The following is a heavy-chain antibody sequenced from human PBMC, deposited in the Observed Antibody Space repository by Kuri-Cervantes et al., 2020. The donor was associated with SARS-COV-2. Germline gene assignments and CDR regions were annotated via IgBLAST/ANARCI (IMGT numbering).Heavy chain of an antibody. CDR1: GFSFSAYG. CDR3: AKDHSNWNSYYFDY. V-gene: IGHV3-30*02. Sequence: GESLKISCAASGFSFSAYGMYWVRQAPGKGLEWVAFIEYDGSSKYYADSVTGRFTVSRDNSKNTLYLQMNSLRAEDTAVYYCAKDHSNWNSYYFDYWGQGTLVTVSS. J-gene: IGHJ4*02. CDR2: IEYDGSSK. D-gene: IGHD1-1*01.